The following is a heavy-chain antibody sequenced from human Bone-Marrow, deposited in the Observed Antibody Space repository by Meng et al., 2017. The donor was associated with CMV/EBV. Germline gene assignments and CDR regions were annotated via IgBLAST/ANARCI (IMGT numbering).Heavy chain of an antibody. CDR3: ARLPSYYYGSGSPCFDY. D-gene: IGHD3-10*01. V-gene: IGHV3-21*01. Sequence: GGSLRLSCAASGFTLSSYSMNWVRQAPGKGLEWVSSISSSSSYIYYADSVKGRFTISRDNAKNSLYLQMNSLRAEDTAVYYCARLPSYYYGSGSPCFDYWGQGTLVTVSS. CDR1: GFTLSSYS. J-gene: IGHJ4*02. CDR2: ISSSSSYI.